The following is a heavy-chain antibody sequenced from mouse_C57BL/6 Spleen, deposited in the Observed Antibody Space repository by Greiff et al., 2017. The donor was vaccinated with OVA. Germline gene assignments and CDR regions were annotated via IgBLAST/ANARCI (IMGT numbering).Heavy chain of an antibody. CDR2: ISSGSSTI. CDR1: GFTFSDYG. J-gene: IGHJ2*01. V-gene: IGHV5-17*01. Sequence: EVKLVESGGGLVKPGGSLKLSCAASGFTFSDYGMHWVRQAPEKGLEWVAYISSGSSTIYYADTVKGRFTISRDNAKHTLFLQMAGLRSEDTARYYCAREKGSGFDDWGQGTTRTVSS. D-gene: IGHD3-2*02. CDR3: AREKGSGFDD.